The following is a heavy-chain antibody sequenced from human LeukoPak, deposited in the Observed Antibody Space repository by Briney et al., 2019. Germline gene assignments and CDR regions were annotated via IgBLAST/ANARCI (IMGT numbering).Heavy chain of an antibody. CDR3: ARGGPEVYGCQISYYYYGMDV. V-gene: IGHV4-4*07. D-gene: IGHD3-10*01. J-gene: IGHJ6*02. CDR2: IYTSGST. Sequence: SETLSLTCTVSGGSISSYYWSWIRQPAGKGLEWIGRIYTSGSTNYNPSLKSRVTMSVDTSKNQFSLKLSSVTAADTAVYYCARGGPEVYGCQISYYYYGMDVWGQGTTVTVSS. CDR1: GGSISSYY.